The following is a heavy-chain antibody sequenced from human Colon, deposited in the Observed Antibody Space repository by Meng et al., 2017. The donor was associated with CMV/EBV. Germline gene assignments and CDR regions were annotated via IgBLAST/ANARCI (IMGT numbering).Heavy chain of an antibody. CDR1: GGSTNSPAYY. D-gene: IGHD3-3*01. CDR3: ARGRVYLGSYDVWSGYYGMDV. CDR2: INHIGIT. V-gene: IGHV4-34*01. J-gene: IGHJ6*02. Sequence: SQTLSLTCTVSGGSTNSPAYYWSWIRQPPGKGLEWIGEINHIGITNYNPSLKSRVTISVDTSKNQFSLKLSSVTAADTAVYYCARGRVYLGSYDVWSGYYGMDVWGQGTTVTVSS.